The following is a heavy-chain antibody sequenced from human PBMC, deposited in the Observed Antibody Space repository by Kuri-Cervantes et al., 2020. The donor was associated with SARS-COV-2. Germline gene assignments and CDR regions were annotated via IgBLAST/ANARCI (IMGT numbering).Heavy chain of an antibody. Sequence: SETLSLTCTVSGGSISSSSYYWGWIRQPPGKGLEWIGSTYYSGSTYYNPSLKSRVTISVDTSKNQFSLKLSSVTAADTAVYYCARDHRGKNWNHRTFWYFDLWGRGTLVTVSS. CDR2: TYYSGST. J-gene: IGHJ2*01. CDR1: GGSISSSSYY. V-gene: IGHV4-39*07. CDR3: ARDHRGKNWNHRTFWYFDL. D-gene: IGHD1-14*01.